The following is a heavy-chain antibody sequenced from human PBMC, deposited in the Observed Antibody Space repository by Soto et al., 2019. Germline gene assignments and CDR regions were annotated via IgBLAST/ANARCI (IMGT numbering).Heavy chain of an antibody. CDR1: GSSISSSSYY. V-gene: IGHV4-39*01. Sequence: QLQLQESGPGLVKPSETLSLTCTVSGSSISSSSYYWGWIRQPPGKGLEWIGSIYYSGSTYYNPSLKSRVTISVDTSKNQFSLKLSSVTAADTAVYYCARSSGGRDGYNFWDYWGQGTLVTVSS. CDR2: IYYSGST. J-gene: IGHJ4*02. D-gene: IGHD3-3*01. CDR3: ARSSGGRDGYNFWDY.